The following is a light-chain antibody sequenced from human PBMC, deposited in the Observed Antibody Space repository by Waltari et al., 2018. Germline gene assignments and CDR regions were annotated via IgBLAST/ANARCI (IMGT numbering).Light chain of an antibody. CDR2: EVT. CDR1: SSDVGYYNR. V-gene: IGLV2-23*02. J-gene: IGLJ2*01. CDR3: CSFAGSVTFVV. Sequence: QSALTQPASVSGSPGQSITIFCSGTSSDVGYYNRVSWYQQHPGKAPKVIIYEVTKRPAGVSNRFSGSKSGNTASLTISGLQAEDEAEYFCCSFAGSVTFVVFGGGTKVTVL.